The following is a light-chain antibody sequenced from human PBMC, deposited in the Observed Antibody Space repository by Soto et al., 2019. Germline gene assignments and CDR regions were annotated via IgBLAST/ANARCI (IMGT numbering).Light chain of an antibody. V-gene: IGKV3-20*01. CDR3: QQGST. J-gene: IGKJ2*01. CDR1: QSVSSSY. Sequence: EIVLTQSPGTLSLSPGERATLSCRASQSVSSSYLAWYQQKPGQAPRLLIYGASSRATGIPDRFSGSGSGTDFTLTISRLEPVDFAVYYCQQGSTFGQGTKLEIK. CDR2: GAS.